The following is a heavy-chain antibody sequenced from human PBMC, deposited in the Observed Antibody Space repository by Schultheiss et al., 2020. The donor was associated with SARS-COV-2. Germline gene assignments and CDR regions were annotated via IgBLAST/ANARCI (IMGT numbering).Heavy chain of an antibody. J-gene: IGHJ4*02. V-gene: IGHV4-61*02. CDR2: IYTSGST. CDR1: GYSISSGYY. CDR3: ARELGY. Sequence: SETLSLTCAVSGYSISSGYYWSWIRQPAGKGLEWIGRIYTSGSTNYNPSLKSRVTISVDKSKNQFSLKLTSVTAADTAVYYCARELGYWGQGTLVTVSS.